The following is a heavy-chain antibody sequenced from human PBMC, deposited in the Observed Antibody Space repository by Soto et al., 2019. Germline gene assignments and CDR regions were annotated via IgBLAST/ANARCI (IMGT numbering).Heavy chain of an antibody. D-gene: IGHD3-10*01. CDR3: AKGVRITERGWFDP. Sequence: SVKVSCKASGYTFTSYAMHWVRQAPGQGLEWMGGIIPIFGKANYAQKFQGRVTITADESTSTAYMELSSLRAEDTAVYYCAKGVRITERGWFDPWGQGTLVTVSS. V-gene: IGHV1-69*13. CDR1: GYTFTSYA. CDR2: IIPIFGKA. J-gene: IGHJ5*02.